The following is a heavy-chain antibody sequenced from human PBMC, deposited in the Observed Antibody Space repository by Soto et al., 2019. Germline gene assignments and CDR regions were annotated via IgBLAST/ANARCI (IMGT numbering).Heavy chain of an antibody. J-gene: IGHJ4*02. V-gene: IGHV4-59*08. Sequence: SETLSLTCTVSGGSISSYYSSWIRQPPGKGLEWIGYIYSIGSTNYNPSLRSRVTMSIDTSQEQFSLKLSSVTATDTAVYYCARHVNLPLAGTGFDSWGQGTLVTVSS. CDR2: IYSIGST. D-gene: IGHD6-19*01. CDR3: ARHVNLPLAGTGFDS. CDR1: GGSISSYY.